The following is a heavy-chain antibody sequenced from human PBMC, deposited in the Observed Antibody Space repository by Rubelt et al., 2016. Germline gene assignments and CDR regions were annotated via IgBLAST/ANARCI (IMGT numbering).Heavy chain of an antibody. J-gene: IGHJ6*02. D-gene: IGHD2-8*01. Sequence: QVQLQQWGAGLLKPSETLSLTCAVYGGSFSGYYWSWIRQPPGKGLEWIGVINHSGSTNYNPSLKSRVTISVDTSKNQFSLKRSSVTAADTAVYYCARQPASHTNGFLGGMDVWGQGTTVTVSS. CDR1: GGSFSGYY. V-gene: IGHV4-34*01. CDR3: ARQPASHTNGFLGGMDV. CDR2: INHSGST.